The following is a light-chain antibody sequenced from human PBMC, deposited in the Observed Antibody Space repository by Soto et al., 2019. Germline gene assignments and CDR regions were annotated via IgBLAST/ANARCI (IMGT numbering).Light chain of an antibody. CDR3: QQTYSTPPFT. Sequence: TQSASFLSPSLRESVTITCRASQVISTSLAWYQVKPGKAPKLLIYAASTLESGVPSRFRGSGSGTDYTLTITSLQPEDFATYYCQQTYSTPPFTFGQGTRLEI. CDR2: AAS. J-gene: IGKJ5*01. CDR1: QVISTS. V-gene: IGKV1-39*01.